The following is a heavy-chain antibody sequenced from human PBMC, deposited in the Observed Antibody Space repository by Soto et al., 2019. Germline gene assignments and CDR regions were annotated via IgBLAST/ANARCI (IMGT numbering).Heavy chain of an antibody. CDR1: GGTFSSYA. V-gene: IGHV1-69*01. J-gene: IGHJ6*02. CDR3: ARGQGIQLWLGDYYYYGMDV. D-gene: IGHD5-18*01. CDR2: IIPIFGTA. Sequence: QVQLVQSGAEVRKPGSSVKVSCKASGGTFSSYAISWVRQAPGQGLEWMVGIIPIFGTANYAQKFQGRVTITADESTSTAYMELSSLRSEDTAVYYCARGQGIQLWLGDYYYYGMDVWGQGTTVTVSS.